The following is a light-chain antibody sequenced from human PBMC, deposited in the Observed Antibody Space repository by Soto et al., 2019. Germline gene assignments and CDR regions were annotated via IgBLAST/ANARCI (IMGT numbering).Light chain of an antibody. J-gene: IGLJ3*02. V-gene: IGLV1-40*01. CDR3: PSYDSSLSAWV. Sequence: QSVLTQPPSVSGAPGQRVTISCTGSSSNIGAGYDVHWYQQLPGTAPKLLIYGDNNRPSGVPDRFSGSKSGTSASLAITGLQAEDEADYYCPSYDSSLSAWVFGGGTQLTVL. CDR1: SSNIGAGYD. CDR2: GDN.